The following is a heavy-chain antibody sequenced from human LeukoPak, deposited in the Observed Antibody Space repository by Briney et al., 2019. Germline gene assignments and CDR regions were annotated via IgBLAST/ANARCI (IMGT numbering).Heavy chain of an antibody. CDR3: AKSLFGH. V-gene: IGHV3-30*18. Sequence: GGSLRLSCAASGFIFSRYGMHWVRQAPGKGLEWVAVISYDGSNKYYGDSVKGRFTISRDNSKNTLYLQMNSLRAEDTAVYYCAKSLFGHWGQGTLVTVSS. CDR2: ISYDGSNK. D-gene: IGHD3/OR15-3a*01. CDR1: GFIFSRYG. J-gene: IGHJ4*02.